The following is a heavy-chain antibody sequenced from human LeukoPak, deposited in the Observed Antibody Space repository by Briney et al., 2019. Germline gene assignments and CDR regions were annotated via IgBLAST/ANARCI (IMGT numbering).Heavy chain of an antibody. D-gene: IGHD5-12*01. CDR2: INHSGST. CDR1: GGSISSSSYY. J-gene: IGHJ4*02. V-gene: IGHV4-39*07. Sequence: SETLSLTCTVSGGSISSSSYYWSWIRQPPGKGLEWIGEINHSGSTNYNPSLKSRVTISVDTSKNQFSLKLSSVTAADTAVYYCARDPRWLRIFDYWGQGTLVTVSS. CDR3: ARDPRWLRIFDY.